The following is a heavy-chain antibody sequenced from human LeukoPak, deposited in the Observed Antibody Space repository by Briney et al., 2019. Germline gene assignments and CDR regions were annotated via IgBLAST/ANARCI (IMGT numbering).Heavy chain of an antibody. V-gene: IGHV3-23*01. CDR1: GFTFGTHA. Sequence: GGSLRLSCAASGFTFGTHAMTWVRQAPGKGLEWVSGMSGRGDTSYYADSVKGRFTISRDNSKNTLFLQMNSLRAEDTAVYYCAKLAGIRGWFVYYYDYWGQGTLVTLS. CDR3: AKLAGIRGWFVYYYDY. D-gene: IGHD6-19*01. J-gene: IGHJ4*02. CDR2: MSGRGDTS.